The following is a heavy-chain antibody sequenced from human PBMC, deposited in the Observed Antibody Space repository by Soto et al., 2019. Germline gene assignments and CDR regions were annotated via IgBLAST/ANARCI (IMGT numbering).Heavy chain of an antibody. V-gene: IGHV3-33*01. CDR2: IWHDGSKI. Sequence: QVQLVESGGGVVQPGRSLRLSCAVSGFTFKNYGMDWVRQAPGKGLEWVALIWHDGSKIYYADSVKGRFTISRDRSKNTADLQMNSLRDEATAVYYCARDADPSGHYSYFDYWGQGTLVPVSS. J-gene: IGHJ4*02. CDR3: ARDADPSGHYSYFDY. D-gene: IGHD3-22*01. CDR1: GFTFKNYG.